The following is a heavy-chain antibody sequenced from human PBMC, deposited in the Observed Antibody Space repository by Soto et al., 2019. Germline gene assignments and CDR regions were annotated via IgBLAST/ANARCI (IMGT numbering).Heavy chain of an antibody. CDR2: IYHSGST. D-gene: IGHD1-7*01. CDR1: GGSISSGGYS. CDR3: ARTESGTFDP. Sequence: PSETLSLTCAVSGGSISSGGYSWSWIRQPPGKGLEWIAYIYHSGSTYYNPSLKSRVTISVDRSKNQFSLKLSSVTAADTAVYYCARTESGTFDPWGQGTLVTVSS. V-gene: IGHV4-30-2*01. J-gene: IGHJ5*02.